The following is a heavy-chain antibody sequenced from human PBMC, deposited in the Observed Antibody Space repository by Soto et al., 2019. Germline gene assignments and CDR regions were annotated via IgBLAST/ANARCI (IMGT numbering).Heavy chain of an antibody. Sequence: QVQLVESGGGVVQPGRSLRLSCAASGFIFSNYVMYWVRQAPGKGLEWVAFMSYDGTTKYYADSVKGRFTISRDNSKNTLYLQMNTLRPEDTGVYYCAREVLFSRYFDYWGQGTLVTVSS. CDR3: AREVLFSRYFDY. V-gene: IGHV3-30-3*01. D-gene: IGHD2-8*02. CDR2: MSYDGTTK. J-gene: IGHJ4*02. CDR1: GFIFSNYV.